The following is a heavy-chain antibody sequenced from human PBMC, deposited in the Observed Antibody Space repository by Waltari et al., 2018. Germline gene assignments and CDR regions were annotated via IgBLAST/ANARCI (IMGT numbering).Heavy chain of an antibody. J-gene: IGHJ1*01. CDR2: IRYYGSNK. CDR1: GFTFSSYG. V-gene: IGHV3-30*02. CDR3: AKDGAMGVVVIAYGGALFQE. Sequence: QVQLVESGGGVVQPGGSLRLSCAASGFTFSSYGMHWVRQAPGKGLGWVAFIRYYGSNKYYADSVKGRFTISRDNSKNTLYLEMNSLRAEDTAVYYCAKDGAMGVVVIAYGGALFQEWGQGTLVTVSS. D-gene: IGHD2-21*01.